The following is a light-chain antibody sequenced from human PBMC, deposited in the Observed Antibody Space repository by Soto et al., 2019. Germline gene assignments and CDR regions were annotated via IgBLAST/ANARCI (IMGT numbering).Light chain of an antibody. CDR3: QQYNSYSPYT. V-gene: IGKV1-5*03. CDR1: QSISSW. Sequence: DIQMTQSPSTLSASVGDRVTITCRASQSISSWLAWYQQKPGKAPKLLNYKASSLESGVTSRFSGSGSGTEFTLTISSLQPDDFATYYCQQYNSYSPYTFGQGTKLEIK. J-gene: IGKJ2*01. CDR2: KAS.